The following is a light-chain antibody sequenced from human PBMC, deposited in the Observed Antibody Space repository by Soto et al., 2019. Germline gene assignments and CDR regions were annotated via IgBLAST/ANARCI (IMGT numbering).Light chain of an antibody. CDR3: QQYNNWPTWT. J-gene: IGKJ1*01. Sequence: EIVLTHSPATLSLSPGERATLSCRASQSVGRNLAWYQQKPGQAPRLLIFGASNRATGIPARFSGSGSGTEFTLTISSLQSEDFAVYYCQQYNNWPTWTFGQGTKVDI. CDR1: QSVGRN. V-gene: IGKV3-15*01. CDR2: GAS.